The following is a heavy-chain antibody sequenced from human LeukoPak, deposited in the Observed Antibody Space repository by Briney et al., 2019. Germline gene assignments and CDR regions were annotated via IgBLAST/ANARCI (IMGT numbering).Heavy chain of an antibody. CDR3: AREAGDGYSYGH. CDR2: IKSDGTIT. D-gene: IGHD5-18*01. Sequence: GGSLRLSCAASGFTFSSYWMHWVRQAPGKGLVWVSRIKSDGTITTYADSVKGRFTISRDNAKNTLYLQMNSLRAEDTAVYYRAREAGDGYSYGHWGQGTLVTVSS. J-gene: IGHJ4*02. V-gene: IGHV3-74*01. CDR1: GFTFSSYW.